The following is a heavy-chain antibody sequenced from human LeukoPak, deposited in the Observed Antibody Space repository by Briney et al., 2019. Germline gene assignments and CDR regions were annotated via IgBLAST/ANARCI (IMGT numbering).Heavy chain of an antibody. CDR3: ARDYTDDEVDF. CDR1: GYTFTSYA. CDR2: ISTNTGNP. D-gene: IGHD3-16*01. Sequence: ASVKVSCKASGYTFTSYAMNWVRQAPGQGLEWMGWISTNTGNPTYAQAFTGRFVFSLDTSVSTAYLQISSLKAEDTAVYYCARDYTDDEVDFWGQGTLVTVSS. J-gene: IGHJ4*02. V-gene: IGHV7-4-1*02.